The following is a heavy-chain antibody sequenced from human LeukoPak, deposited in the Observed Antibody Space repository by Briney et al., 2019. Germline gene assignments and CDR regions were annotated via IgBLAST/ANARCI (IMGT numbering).Heavy chain of an antibody. D-gene: IGHD3-10*01. CDR2: INPNSGGT. V-gene: IGHV1-2*02. Sequence: ASVKVSCKASGYTFTGYYMHWVRQAPGQGLEWMGWINPNSGGTNYAQKFQGRVTMTRDTSISTAYMELRSLRSDDTAVYYCARGQLWFGTEEYWGQGTLVTVSS. CDR1: GYTFTGYY. J-gene: IGHJ4*02. CDR3: ARGQLWFGTEEY.